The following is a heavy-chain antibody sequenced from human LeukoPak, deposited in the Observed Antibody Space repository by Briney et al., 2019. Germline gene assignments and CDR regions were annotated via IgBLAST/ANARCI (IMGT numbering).Heavy chain of an antibody. D-gene: IGHD6-13*01. CDR1: GFTFSSYS. Sequence: GGSLRLSCAASGFTFSSYSMNWVRQAPGKGLEWVSSNSSSSSYIYYADSVKGRFTISRDNAKNSLYLQMNSLRAEDTAVYYCARGYSRRADYWGQGTLVTVSS. CDR2: NSSSSSYI. V-gene: IGHV3-21*04. J-gene: IGHJ4*02. CDR3: ARGYSRRADY.